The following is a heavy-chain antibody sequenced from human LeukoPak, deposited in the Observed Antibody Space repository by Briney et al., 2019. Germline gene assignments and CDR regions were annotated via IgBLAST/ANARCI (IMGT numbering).Heavy chain of an antibody. CDR1: GFTFSDYY. D-gene: IGHD3-10*01. CDR2: ISSSGSTI. J-gene: IGHJ3*02. V-gene: IGHV3-11*04. Sequence: PGGSLRLSCAASGFTFSDYYMSWIRQAPGKGLEWVSYISSSGSTIYYADSVKGRFTISRDNAKNSLYLQMNSLRAEDTAVYYCASPHYYGSGSHAFDIWGQGTMVTVSS. CDR3: ASPHYYGSGSHAFDI.